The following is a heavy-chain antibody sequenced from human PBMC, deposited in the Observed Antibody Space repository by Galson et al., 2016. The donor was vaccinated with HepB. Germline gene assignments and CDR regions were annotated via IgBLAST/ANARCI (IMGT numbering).Heavy chain of an antibody. CDR3: VRHSAGWFAS. Sequence: QSGAEVKKPGESLNISCEASGYTFTNDWIAWVRQMPGKGLEWMGFIYPRDSDTRDSPSFQGHVTMSVEKSISTAYLQWSGLKASDTAMYFCVRHSAGWFASWGQGTLVTVSS. CDR1: GYTFTNDW. V-gene: IGHV5-51*01. CDR2: IYPRDSDT. D-gene: IGHD6-25*01. J-gene: IGHJ5*01.